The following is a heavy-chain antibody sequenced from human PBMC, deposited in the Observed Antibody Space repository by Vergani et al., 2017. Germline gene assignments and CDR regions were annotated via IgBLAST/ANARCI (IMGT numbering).Heavy chain of an antibody. CDR1: GFTFSSYG. CDR3: AKGGYSGYDFGAFDI. J-gene: IGHJ3*02. V-gene: IGHV3-33*06. CDR2: IWYDGSNK. D-gene: IGHD5-12*01. Sequence: QVQLVESGGGVVQPGRSLRLSCAASGFTFSSYGMYWVRQAPGKGLEWVAVIWYDGSNKYYADSVKGRFTISRDNSKNTLYLQMNSLRAEDTAVYYCAKGGYSGYDFGAFDIWGQGTMVTVSS.